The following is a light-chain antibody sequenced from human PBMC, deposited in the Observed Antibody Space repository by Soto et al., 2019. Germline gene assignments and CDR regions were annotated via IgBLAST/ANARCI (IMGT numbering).Light chain of an antibody. J-gene: IGLJ3*02. CDR2: EVS. CDR1: SSDVGDYNY. V-gene: IGLV2-14*01. Sequence: QSALTQPASVSGSPGQSITISCTGTSSDVGDYNYVSWYQQHPGEAPKLMIYEVSNRPSGVSNRFSGSKSGNTASLTISGLQAADEADYYCSSYTSSSTWVFGGGTKVTVL. CDR3: SSYTSSSTWV.